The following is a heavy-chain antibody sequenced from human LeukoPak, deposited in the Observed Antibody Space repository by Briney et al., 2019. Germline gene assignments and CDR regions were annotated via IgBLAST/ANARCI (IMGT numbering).Heavy chain of an antibody. D-gene: IGHD1-14*01. CDR1: GFTFDDYA. V-gene: IGHV3-43*02. Sequence: GGSLRLSCAASGFTFDDYAMHWVRQAPGKGLEWVSLISGDGDSTCYVDSVKGRFTISRDNSKNSLYLQMNSLRTEDTALYYCAKDLGPTGAAWFDPWGQGTLVTVSS. CDR2: ISGDGDST. J-gene: IGHJ5*02. CDR3: AKDLGPTGAAWFDP.